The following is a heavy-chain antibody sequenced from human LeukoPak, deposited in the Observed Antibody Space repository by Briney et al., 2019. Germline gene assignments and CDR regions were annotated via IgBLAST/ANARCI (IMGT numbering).Heavy chain of an antibody. CDR3: ARYDSSGYYSWFDP. CDR1: GFTVSSNY. J-gene: IGHJ5*02. D-gene: IGHD3-22*01. CDR2: IYSGGST. V-gene: IGHV3-66*01. Sequence: GGSLRLSCAASGFTVSSNYMSWVRQAPGKGLEWVSVIYSGGSTYYADSVKGRFTISRDNSKNPLYLQMNSLRAEDTAVYYCARYDSSGYYSWFDPWGQGTLVTVSS.